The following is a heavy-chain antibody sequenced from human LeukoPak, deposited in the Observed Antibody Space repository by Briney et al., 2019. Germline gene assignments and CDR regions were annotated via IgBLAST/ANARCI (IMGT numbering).Heavy chain of an antibody. CDR3: ARGEGVVPAAIFEWFDP. CDR1: GGSISSSSYY. V-gene: IGHV4-39*07. D-gene: IGHD2-2*01. J-gene: IGHJ5*02. Sequence: SETLSLTCTVSGGSISSSSYYWGWIRQPPGKGLEWIGSIYYSGSTYYNPSLKSRVTISVDTSKNQFSLKLSSVTAADTAVYYCARGEGVVPAAIFEWFDPWGQGTLVTVSS. CDR2: IYYSGST.